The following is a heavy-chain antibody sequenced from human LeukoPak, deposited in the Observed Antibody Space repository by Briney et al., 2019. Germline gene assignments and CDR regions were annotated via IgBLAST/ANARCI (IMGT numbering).Heavy chain of an antibody. D-gene: IGHD1-1*01. CDR1: GFTFSDYY. CDR2: ISSDSSPI. V-gene: IGHV3-11*04. J-gene: IGHJ3*02. Sequence: GGSLRLSCPASGFTFSDYYMSWIRQAPGKGLEWVSYISSDSSPIYYADSVKGRFTISRDNAKNSLYLQMNSLRAEDTAVYYCARVASSNTKYNGFDIWGQGTMVTASS. CDR3: ARVASSNTKYNGFDI.